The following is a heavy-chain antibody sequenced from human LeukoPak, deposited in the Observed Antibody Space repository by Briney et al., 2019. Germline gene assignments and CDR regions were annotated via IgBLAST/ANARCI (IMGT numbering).Heavy chain of an antibody. CDR1: GFTFSSYS. Sequence: GGSLRLSCAASGFTFSSYSMNWVRQAPGKGLEWVSYISSSSSYIYDADSVKGRFTISRDNAKNSLYLQMSSLRAEDTAVYYCTRGTSSGYYSDYWGQGTLVSVSS. D-gene: IGHD3-3*01. CDR2: ISSSSSYI. J-gene: IGHJ4*02. CDR3: TRGTSSGYYSDY. V-gene: IGHV3-21*05.